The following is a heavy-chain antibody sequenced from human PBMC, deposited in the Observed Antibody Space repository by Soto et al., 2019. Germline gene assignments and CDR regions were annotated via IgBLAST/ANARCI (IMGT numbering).Heavy chain of an antibody. CDR3: ARDASSGWYYFVY. J-gene: IGHJ4*02. D-gene: IGHD6-19*01. V-gene: IGHV4-59*01. Sequence: QVQLQESGPGLVKPSETLSLTCTVSGGSISSYYWSWIRQPPGNGLEWIGYIYYSGSTNYNPSLKSRVTITVDTSKTQSSLQLSSVIAADTALYYCARDASSGWYYFVYCGQGTLVTVSS. CDR1: GGSISSYY. CDR2: IYYSGST.